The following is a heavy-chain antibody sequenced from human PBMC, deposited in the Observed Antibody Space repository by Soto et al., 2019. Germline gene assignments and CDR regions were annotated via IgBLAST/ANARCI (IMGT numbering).Heavy chain of an antibody. D-gene: IGHD5-12*01. Sequence: GGSLRLSCAASGFTVSSNYMSWVRQAPGKGLEWVSVIYSGGSTYYADSVKGRFTISRDNSKNTLYLQMNSLRAEDTAVYYCARVKYSGYDPGDAFDIWGQGTMVTVSS. J-gene: IGHJ3*02. CDR3: ARVKYSGYDPGDAFDI. V-gene: IGHV3-53*01. CDR2: IYSGGST. CDR1: GFTVSSNY.